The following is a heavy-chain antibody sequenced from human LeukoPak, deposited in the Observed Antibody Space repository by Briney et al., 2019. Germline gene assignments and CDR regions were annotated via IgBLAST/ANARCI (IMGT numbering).Heavy chain of an antibody. CDR3: ARASITMVRGVIRGDNWFDP. Sequence: SETLSLTCTVSGGSISSYYWSWIPQPPGKGLEWIGYIYYSGSTNYNPSLKSRVTISVDTSKNQVSLKLSSVTAADTAVYYCARASITMVRGVIRGDNWFDPWGQGTLVTVSS. V-gene: IGHV4-59*01. CDR1: GGSISSYY. J-gene: IGHJ5*02. CDR2: IYYSGST. D-gene: IGHD3-10*01.